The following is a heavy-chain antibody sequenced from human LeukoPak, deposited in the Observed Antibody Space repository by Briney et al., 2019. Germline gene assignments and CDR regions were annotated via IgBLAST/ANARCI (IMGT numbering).Heavy chain of an antibody. Sequence: SQTLSLTCTVSGGSISSGGYYWSWIRQPAGKGLEWIGRIYTSGNTNYNPSLKSRVTISVLTSKNRFSLKLSSVTAADTAVYYCATLTGGDDAFDIWGQGTMVTVSS. CDR1: GGSISSGGYY. CDR3: ATLTGGDDAFDI. V-gene: IGHV4-61*02. J-gene: IGHJ3*02. D-gene: IGHD4-23*01. CDR2: IYTSGNT.